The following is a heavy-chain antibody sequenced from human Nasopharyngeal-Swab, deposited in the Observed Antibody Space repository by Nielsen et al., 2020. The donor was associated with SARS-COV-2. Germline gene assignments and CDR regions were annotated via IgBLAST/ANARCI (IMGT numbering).Heavy chain of an antibody. J-gene: IGHJ3*02. CDR2: IYYSGST. V-gene: IGHV4-39*07. Sequence: SETLSLTCTVSGGSISSSSYYWGWIRQPPGKGLEWIGSIYYSGSTYYNPSLKSRVTISVDTSKNQFSLKLSSVTAADTAVYYCARVLTRNLVVALVLDAFDIWGQGTMVTVSS. D-gene: IGHD2-15*01. CDR1: GGSISSSSYY. CDR3: ARVLTRNLVVALVLDAFDI.